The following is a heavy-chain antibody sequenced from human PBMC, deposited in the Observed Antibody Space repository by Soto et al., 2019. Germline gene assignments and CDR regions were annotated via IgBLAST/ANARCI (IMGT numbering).Heavy chain of an antibody. CDR3: ARDNGGVIVIRWFDP. Sequence: ASVKVSCKASGYTFTSYAMHWVRQAPGQRLEWMGWINAGNGSTKYSQKFQGRVTITRDTSASTAYMELSSLRSEDTAVYYCARDNGGVIVIRWFDPWGQGTLVTVSS. D-gene: IGHD3-16*02. J-gene: IGHJ5*02. CDR2: INAGNGST. CDR1: GYTFTSYA. V-gene: IGHV1-3*01.